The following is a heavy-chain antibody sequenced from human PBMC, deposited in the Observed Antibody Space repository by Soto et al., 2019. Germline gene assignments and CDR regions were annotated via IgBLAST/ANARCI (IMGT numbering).Heavy chain of an antibody. Sequence: SETLSLTCAVYGGSFSGYYWSWIRQPPGKGLEWIGEINHSGSTNYNPSLKSRVTISVDTSKNQFSLKLSSVTAADTAVYYCARDSRYCSSTSCYYYWGQGTLVTVSS. J-gene: IGHJ4*02. CDR2: INHSGST. V-gene: IGHV4-34*01. CDR3: ARDSRYCSSTSCYYY. CDR1: GGSFSGYY. D-gene: IGHD2-2*01.